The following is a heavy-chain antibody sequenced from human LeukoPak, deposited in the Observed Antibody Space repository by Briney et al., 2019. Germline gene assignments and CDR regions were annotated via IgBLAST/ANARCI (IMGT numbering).Heavy chain of an antibody. V-gene: IGHV4-59*08. J-gene: IGHJ4*02. CDR1: GGSISSYY. CDR3: ARLGGYCGGGHCKFDY. D-gene: IGHD2-15*01. Sequence: SETLSLTCTVSGGSISSYYWSWIRQPPGKGLEWIGYIYYSGSTNYNPSLKSRLTISVDTSKNQFSLKLSSVTAAETAVYYCARLGGYCGGGHCKFDYWGQGTLVTVSS. CDR2: IYYSGST.